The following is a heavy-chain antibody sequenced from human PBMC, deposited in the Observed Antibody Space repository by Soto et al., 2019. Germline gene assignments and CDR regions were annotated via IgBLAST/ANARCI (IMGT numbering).Heavy chain of an antibody. Sequence: EVQLLESGGGLVQPGGSLRLSCAASGFTFSIYAMTWVRQAQGKGLEWLSTISGSGGSTYSADSVKGRFTISRDNSKNTLYLQLNSLRAEDTALYYCAKDPGYSPVSYFDYWGQGTLVTVSS. D-gene: IGHD5-18*01. CDR2: ISGSGGST. CDR3: AKDPGYSPVSYFDY. J-gene: IGHJ4*02. V-gene: IGHV3-23*01. CDR1: GFTFSIYA.